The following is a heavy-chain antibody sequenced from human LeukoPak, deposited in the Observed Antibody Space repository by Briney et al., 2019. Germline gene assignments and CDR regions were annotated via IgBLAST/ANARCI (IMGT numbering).Heavy chain of an antibody. CDR1: GYTFTSYY. CDR2: INPSGGST. D-gene: IGHD3-3*01. J-gene: IGHJ4*02. V-gene: IGHV1-46*01. Sequence: ASVKVSCKASGYTFTSYYMHCGRQAPGQGLEWMGIINPSGGSTSYAQKFQGRVTMTRDTSTSTVYMELSRLRSEDTAVYYCARGFLWIGEVIRDRYYFDYWGQGTLVTVSS. CDR3: ARGFLWIGEVIRDRYYFDY.